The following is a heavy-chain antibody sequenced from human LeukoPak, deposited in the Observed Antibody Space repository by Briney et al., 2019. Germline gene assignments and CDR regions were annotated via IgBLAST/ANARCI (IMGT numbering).Heavy chain of an antibody. Sequence: GGSLRLSCAASGFTFSSYSMNWVRQAPGKGLEWVSYISSSSSTIYYADSVKGRFTISRDNAKNSLYLQMNSLRAEDTAVYYCAGADPITIFGVVTPGAFDIWGQGTMVTVSS. D-gene: IGHD3-3*01. CDR1: GFTFSSYS. CDR2: ISSSSSTI. CDR3: AGADPITIFGVVTPGAFDI. J-gene: IGHJ3*02. V-gene: IGHV3-48*04.